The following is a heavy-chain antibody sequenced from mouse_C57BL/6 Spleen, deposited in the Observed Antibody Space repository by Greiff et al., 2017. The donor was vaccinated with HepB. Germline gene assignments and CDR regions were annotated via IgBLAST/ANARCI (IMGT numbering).Heavy chain of an antibody. V-gene: IGHV5-9*01. CDR2: ISGGGGNT. D-gene: IGHD1-1*01. CDR3: ARQKYGSSFVYFDY. J-gene: IGHJ2*01. Sequence: EVKLVESGGGLVKPGGSLKLSCAASGFTFSSYTMSWVRQTPEKRLEWVATISGGGGNTYYPDSVKGRFTISRDNAKNTLYLQMSSLRSEDTALYYCARQKYGSSFVYFDYWGQGTTLTVSS. CDR1: GFTFSSYT.